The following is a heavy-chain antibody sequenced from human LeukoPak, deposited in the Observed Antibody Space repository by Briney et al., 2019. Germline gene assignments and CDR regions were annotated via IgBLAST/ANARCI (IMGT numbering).Heavy chain of an antibody. CDR2: INPSGGST. CDR3: ARTQDIVVVVAATYYYYYYMDV. V-gene: IGHV1-46*01. J-gene: IGHJ6*03. Sequence: GASVKVSCKVSGYTLTELSMHWVRQAPGQGLEWMGIINPSGGSTSYAQKFQGRVTMTRDTSISTAYMELSSLRSEDTAVYYCARTQDIVVVVAATYYYYYYMDVWGKGTTVTISS. CDR1: GYTLTELS. D-gene: IGHD2-15*01.